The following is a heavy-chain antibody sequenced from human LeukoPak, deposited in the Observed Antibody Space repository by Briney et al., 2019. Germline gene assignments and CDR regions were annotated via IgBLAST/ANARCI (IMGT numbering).Heavy chain of an antibody. Sequence: GESLRLSCAASGFTFSDDYMSWIRQAPGKGLEWVSYIANSGRTFYYADSVKGRFTISRDNTKKSLYLQMNNLRAEDTAIYYCARGARRYGDFDSWGQGTLVTVSS. V-gene: IGHV3-11*01. J-gene: IGHJ5*01. CDR3: ARGARRYGDFDS. D-gene: IGHD4-17*01. CDR1: GFTFSDDY. CDR2: IANSGRTF.